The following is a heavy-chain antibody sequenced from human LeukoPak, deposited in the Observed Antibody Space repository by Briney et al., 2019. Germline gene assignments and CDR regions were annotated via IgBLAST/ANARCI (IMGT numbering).Heavy chain of an antibody. CDR1: GFTFSSYW. CDR3: ARDEGYYYDSSGYYLFDY. CDR2: IKQDGSEK. J-gene: IGHJ4*02. V-gene: IGHV3-7*01. D-gene: IGHD3-22*01. Sequence: GGSLRLSCAASGFTFSSYWMSWVRQAPGKGLEWVANIKQDGSEKYYVDSVKGRFTISRDNAKNSLYLRMNSLRAEDTAVYYCARDEGYYYDSSGYYLFDYWGQGTLVTVSS.